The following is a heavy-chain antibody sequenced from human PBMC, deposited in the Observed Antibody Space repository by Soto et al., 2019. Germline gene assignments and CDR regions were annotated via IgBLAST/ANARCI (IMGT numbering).Heavy chain of an antibody. Sequence: SETLSPTCAVSGGSISSNNWWSWGRQAPGKGLEWIGEIYNSGRTSYNPSLRSRVTLSVXXSKNQFSLIVTSVTAADTAVYYXTKDXXGHPYYSGNWGPGTLVTFSS. D-gene: IGHD1-26*01. CDR2: IYNSGRT. J-gene: IGHJ4*02. CDR1: GGSISSNNW. CDR3: TKDXXGHPYYSGN. V-gene: IGHV4-4*02.